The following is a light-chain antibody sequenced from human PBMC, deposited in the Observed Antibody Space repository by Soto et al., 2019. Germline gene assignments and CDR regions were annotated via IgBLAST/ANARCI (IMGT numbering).Light chain of an antibody. CDR2: DAS. V-gene: IGKV3-11*01. CDR3: QQRSTS. CDR1: QSVSSY. Sequence: EIVLTQSPATLSLSPGERATLSCRASQSVSSYLAWYQQKPGQAPRLLIYDASNRATGIPARFSGSGSGTDFTLTISSLEPEDFAVYYCQQRSTSFGQGTRREIK. J-gene: IGKJ5*01.